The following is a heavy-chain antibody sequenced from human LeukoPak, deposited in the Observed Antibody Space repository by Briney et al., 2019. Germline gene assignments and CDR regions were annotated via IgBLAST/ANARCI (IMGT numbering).Heavy chain of an antibody. CDR3: ARISVLRYFDWLLDDAFDI. CDR1: GGSTSSYY. V-gene: IGHV4-59*01. J-gene: IGHJ3*02. CDR2: IYYSGST. Sequence: SETLSLTCTVSGGSTSSYYWSWIRQPPGKGLEWIGYIYYSGSTNYNPSLKSRVTISVDTSKNQFSLKLSSVTAADTAVYYCARISVLRYFDWLLDDAFDIWGQGTMVTVSS. D-gene: IGHD3-9*01.